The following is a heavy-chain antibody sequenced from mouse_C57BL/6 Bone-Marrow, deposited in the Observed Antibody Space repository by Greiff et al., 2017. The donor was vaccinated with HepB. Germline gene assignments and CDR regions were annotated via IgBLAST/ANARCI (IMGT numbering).Heavy chain of an antibody. CDR1: VYTFTSYW. Sequence: QVQLQQPGAELVKPGASVKLSCKASVYTFTSYWMHWVKQRPGRGLEWIGRIDPNSGGTKYNEKFKSKATLTVDKPSSTAYMQLSSLTSEDSAVYYFSRPSYYYGSRGYAMDYWGQGTSVTVSS. D-gene: IGHD1-1*01. V-gene: IGHV1-72*01. CDR2: IDPNSGGT. CDR3: SRPSYYYGSRGYAMDY. J-gene: IGHJ4*01.